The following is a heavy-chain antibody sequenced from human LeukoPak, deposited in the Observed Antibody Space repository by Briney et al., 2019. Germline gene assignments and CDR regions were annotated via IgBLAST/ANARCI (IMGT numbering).Heavy chain of an antibody. J-gene: IGHJ6*02. CDR2: IIPIFGIA. V-gene: IGHV1-69*02. CDR1: GGTFSSYT. Sequence: SVKVSCKASGGTFSSYTISWVRQAPGQGLEWMGRIIPIFGIANYAQKFQGRVTITADKSTSTAYMDLSSLRSEDTAVYYCASEYQLLNYYYYGMDVWGQETTVTVSS. CDR3: ASEYQLLNYYYYGMDV. D-gene: IGHD2-2*01.